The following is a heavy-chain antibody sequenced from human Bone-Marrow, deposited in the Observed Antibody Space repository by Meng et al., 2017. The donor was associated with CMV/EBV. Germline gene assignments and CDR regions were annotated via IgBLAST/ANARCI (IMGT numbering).Heavy chain of an antibody. Sequence: GGSLRLSCAASGFTFSDYFMNWIRQAPGKGLEWVAVISYDGSNKYYADSVKGRFTISRDNSKNTLYLQMNSLRAEDTAVYYCARRVAATPHLNWFDPWGQGTLVTVSS. CDR2: ISYDGSNK. V-gene: IGHV3-30-3*01. J-gene: IGHJ5*02. D-gene: IGHD2-15*01. CDR1: GFTFSDYF. CDR3: ARRVAATPHLNWFDP.